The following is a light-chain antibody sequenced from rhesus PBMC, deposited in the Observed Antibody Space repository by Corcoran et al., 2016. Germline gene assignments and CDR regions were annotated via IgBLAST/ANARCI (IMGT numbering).Light chain of an antibody. CDR1: QGISSY. CDR3: QQGNSNPYS. Sequence: DIQMSQSPSSLSASVGDRVTITCRASQGISSYLNWYQQKPGKAPKLLIYYANSLASGVPSRFSGSGSGTEFTITISSLQPEDFATYYCQQGNSNPYSFGQGTKVEIK. CDR2: YAN. J-gene: IGKJ2*01. V-gene: IGKV1-32*02.